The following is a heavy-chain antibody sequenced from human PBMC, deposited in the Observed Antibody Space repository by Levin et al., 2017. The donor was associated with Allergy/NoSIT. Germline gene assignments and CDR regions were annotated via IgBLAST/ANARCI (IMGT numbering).Heavy chain of an antibody. D-gene: IGHD2-2*01. V-gene: IGHV3-33*01. CDR1: GFTFSSYG. Sequence: GGSLRLSCAASGFTFSSYGMHWVRQAPGKGLEWVAVIWYDGSNKYYADSVKGRFTISRDNSKNTLYLQMNSLRAEDTAVYYCARAADIVVVPAAIPGVDYWGQGTLVTVSS. J-gene: IGHJ4*02. CDR2: IWYDGSNK. CDR3: ARAADIVVVPAAIPGVDY.